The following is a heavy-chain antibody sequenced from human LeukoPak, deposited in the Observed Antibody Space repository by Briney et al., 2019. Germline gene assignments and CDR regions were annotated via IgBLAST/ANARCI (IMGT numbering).Heavy chain of an antibody. D-gene: IGHD3-16*01. CDR1: GFTFSSYA. CDR2: ISGSGGST. Sequence: GGSLGLSCAASGFTFSSYAMSWVRQAPGKGLEWVSVISGSGGSTYYADSVKGRFTISRDNSKNTLYLQMNSLRAEDTAVYYCAKDERGGSPFDYWGQGTLVTVSS. V-gene: IGHV3-23*01. J-gene: IGHJ4*02. CDR3: AKDERGGSPFDY.